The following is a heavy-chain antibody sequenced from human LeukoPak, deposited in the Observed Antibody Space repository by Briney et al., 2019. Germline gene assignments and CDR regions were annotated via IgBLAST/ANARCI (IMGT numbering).Heavy chain of an antibody. V-gene: IGHV3-48*03. Sequence: GGSLRLSCAASGFTFSSYEMNWVRQAPGKGLEWVSYISSSGSTIYYADSVKGRFTISRDNAKNSLYLQMNSLRAEAAAVYYCARYGAVAGGVYWGQGTLVTVSS. CDR2: ISSSGSTI. J-gene: IGHJ4*02. CDR3: ARYGAVAGGVY. D-gene: IGHD6-19*01. CDR1: GFTFSSYE.